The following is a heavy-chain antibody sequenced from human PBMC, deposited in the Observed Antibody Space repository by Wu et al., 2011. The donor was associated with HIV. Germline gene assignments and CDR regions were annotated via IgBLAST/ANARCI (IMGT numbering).Heavy chain of an antibody. Sequence: AEVKKPGASVKVSCKASGYTFSNYGIHWVRQAPGQGLEWMGWISAYNGDTSYAQKLQVRVTMTTDTSTSTAYMELRSLRSDDTAVYFCSRGTPSNPPYYFDYWGQGTLVTVSS. CDR1: GYTFSNYG. CDR2: ISAYNGDT. J-gene: IGHJ4*02. D-gene: IGHD3-10*01. V-gene: IGHV1-18*01. CDR3: SRGTPSNPPYYFDY.